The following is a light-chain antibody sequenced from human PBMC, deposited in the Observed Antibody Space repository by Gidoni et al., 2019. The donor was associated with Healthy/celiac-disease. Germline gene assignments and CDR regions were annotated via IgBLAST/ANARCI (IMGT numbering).Light chain of an antibody. CDR1: SSDVGGYNY. CDR2: DVS. V-gene: IGLV2-14*03. J-gene: IGLJ1*01. Sequence: LTQPASVSGSPGQSITISCTGTSSDVGGYNYVSWYQQHPGKAPKLMIYDVSNRPSGVTNRFSGSKSGNTASLTISGLQSEDEADYYCSSYTSSSTYVFGTGTKVTVL. CDR3: SSYTSSSTYV.